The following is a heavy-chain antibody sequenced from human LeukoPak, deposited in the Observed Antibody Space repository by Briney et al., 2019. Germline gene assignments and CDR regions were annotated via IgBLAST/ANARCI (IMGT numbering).Heavy chain of an antibody. CDR1: GFTFSSYA. CDR2: ISGNGGAT. CDR3: AKDPPSSGTTFDY. V-gene: IGHV3-23*01. J-gene: IGHJ4*02. D-gene: IGHD2/OR15-2a*01. Sequence: GGSLRLSCAASGFTFSSYAMSWVRQAPGMGLEWVSTISGNGGATYYADSVKGRFTISRDNSKNTLYLRMNSLRAEDTAVYYCAKDPPSSGTTFDYWGQGTLVTVSS.